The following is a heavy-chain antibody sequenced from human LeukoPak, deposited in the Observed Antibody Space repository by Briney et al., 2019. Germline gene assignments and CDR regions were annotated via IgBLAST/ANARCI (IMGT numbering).Heavy chain of an antibody. CDR3: AKAISRDWFDP. Sequence: QTGGSLRLSCTTSGFTFSSYALSWVRQAPGKGLEWVSGIRVSGSTYYPDSVTGRFTISRDNSENTLYLQMSGLRAEDTAIYYCAKAISRDWFDPWGQGTLVTVSS. CDR2: IRVSGST. J-gene: IGHJ5*02. V-gene: IGHV3-23*01. D-gene: IGHD2-2*01. CDR1: GFTFSSYA.